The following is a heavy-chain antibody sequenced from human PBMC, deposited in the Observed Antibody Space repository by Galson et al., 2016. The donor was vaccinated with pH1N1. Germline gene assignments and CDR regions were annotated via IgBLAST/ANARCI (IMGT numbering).Heavy chain of an antibody. V-gene: IGHV2-5*02. CDR1: GLSVSSSGMG. D-gene: IGHD3-16*01. J-gene: IGHJ3*01. CDR2: IYWDDDR. CDR3: ANREWMITNAFDL. Sequence: PALVKPTQTLTLTCTFSGLSVSSSGMGVGWIRQPPGKALEWLALIYWDDDRRYSPSLKSRLTITKDTSKNQVVLTMTNMDPVDTATYYCANREWMITNAFDLWGPGTMVTVSS.